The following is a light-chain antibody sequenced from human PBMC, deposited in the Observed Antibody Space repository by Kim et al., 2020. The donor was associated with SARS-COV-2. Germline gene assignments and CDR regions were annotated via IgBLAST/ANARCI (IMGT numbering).Light chain of an antibody. J-gene: IGKJ2*01. CDR3: QQRSNWYT. CDR2: EAS. V-gene: IGKV3-11*01. CDR1: QSVNSY. Sequence: EIELTQSPATLSLSPGERATLSCRASQSVNSYLAWYQQKPGQAPRLLIYEASNRATGIPARFSGSGSGTDFTLTISSLEPEDFAVYYCQQRSNWYTCGKETELEIK.